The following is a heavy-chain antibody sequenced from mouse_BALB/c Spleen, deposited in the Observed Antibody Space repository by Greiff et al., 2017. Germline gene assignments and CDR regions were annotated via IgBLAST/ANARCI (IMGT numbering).Heavy chain of an antibody. CDR3: AVYYLYAMDY. J-gene: IGHJ4*01. Sequence: VQLQQSGAELVKPGASVKLSCTASGFNIKDTYMHWVKQRPEQGLEWIGRIDPANGNTKYDPKFQGKATITADTSSNTAYLQLSSLTSEDTAVYYCAVYYLYAMDYWGQGTSVTVSS. CDR2: IDPANGNT. V-gene: IGHV14-3*02. CDR1: GFNIKDTY. D-gene: IGHD2-1*01.